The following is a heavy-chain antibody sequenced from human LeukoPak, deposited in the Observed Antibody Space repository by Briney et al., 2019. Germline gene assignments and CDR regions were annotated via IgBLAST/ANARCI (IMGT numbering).Heavy chain of an antibody. D-gene: IGHD3-16*02. CDR2: IYHSGST. CDR3: ARAPLITFGGVIGDAFDI. CDR1: GYSISSGYY. Sequence: SETLPLTCAVSGYSISSGYYWGWIRQPPGKGLEWIGSIYHSGSTYYNPSLKSRVTISVDTSKNQFSLKLSSVTAADTAVYYCARAPLITFGGVIGDAFDIWGQGQRSPSLQ. J-gene: IGHJ3*02. V-gene: IGHV4-38-2*01.